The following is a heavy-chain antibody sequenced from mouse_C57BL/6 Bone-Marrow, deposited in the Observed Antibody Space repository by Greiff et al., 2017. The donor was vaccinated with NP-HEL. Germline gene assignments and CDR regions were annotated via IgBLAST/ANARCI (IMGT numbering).Heavy chain of an antibody. V-gene: IGHV1-64*01. CDR1: GYTFTSYW. J-gene: IGHJ2*01. CDR2: IHPNSGST. Sequence: QVQLQQPGAELVKPGASVKLSCKASGYTFTSYWMHWVKQRPEQGLEWIGMIHPNSGSTNYNEKFKSKATLTVDKSSSTAYMQLSSLTSEDSAVYYCARRGYGSSYVDFDYWGQGTTLTVSS. D-gene: IGHD1-1*01. CDR3: ARRGYGSSYVDFDY.